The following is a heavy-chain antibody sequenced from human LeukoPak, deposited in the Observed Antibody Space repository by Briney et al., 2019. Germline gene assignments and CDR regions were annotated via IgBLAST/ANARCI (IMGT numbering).Heavy chain of an antibody. CDR2: IYYSGSP. V-gene: IGHV4-59*12. CDR1: GGSISSYY. Sequence: PSETLSLTCTVSGGSISSYYWSWIRHPPGKGLEWIGYIYYSGSPNYNPSLKSRVTISLDTPKNPFSLKLSSATAADTGVYYCARGAYCTYGVCYNDYLGQGTLLADCS. CDR3: ARGAYCTYGVCYNDY. J-gene: IGHJ4*02. D-gene: IGHD2-8*01.